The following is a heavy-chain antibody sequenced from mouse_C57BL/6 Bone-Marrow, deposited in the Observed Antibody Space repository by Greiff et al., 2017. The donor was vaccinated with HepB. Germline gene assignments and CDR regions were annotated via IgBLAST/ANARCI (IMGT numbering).Heavy chain of an antibody. D-gene: IGHD1-1*01. CDR3: ARKRERGSREGYAMDY. V-gene: IGHV1-81*01. CDR2: IYPRSGNT. Sequence: QVQLQQSGAELARPGASVKLSCKASGYTFTSYGISWVKQRTGQGLEWIGEIYPRSGNTYYNEKFKGKATLTADKSSSTAYMELRSLTSEDSAVYFCARKRERGSREGYAMDYWGQGTSVTVSS. J-gene: IGHJ4*01. CDR1: GYTFTSYG.